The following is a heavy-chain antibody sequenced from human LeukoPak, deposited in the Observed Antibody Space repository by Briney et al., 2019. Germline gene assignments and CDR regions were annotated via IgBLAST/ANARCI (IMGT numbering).Heavy chain of an antibody. CDR1: GFTFGSYA. Sequence: GGSLRLSCEASGFTFGSYAMYWVRQAPGKGLEWVAGIFGSGGSPHYADSVKGRFTISRDNSKKTVYLQINSLRAEDTAVYYCGKTTAGYSSGQKPAWPVDYWGQGTLVTVSS. V-gene: IGHV3-23*01. D-gene: IGHD5-18*01. CDR2: IFGSGGSP. J-gene: IGHJ4*02. CDR3: GKTTAGYSSGQKPAWPVDY.